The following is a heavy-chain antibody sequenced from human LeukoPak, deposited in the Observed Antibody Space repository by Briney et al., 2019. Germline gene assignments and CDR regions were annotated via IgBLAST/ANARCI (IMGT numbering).Heavy chain of an antibody. J-gene: IGHJ6*03. V-gene: IGHV3-48*03. CDR1: GFTFSSYE. CDR2: ISSSGSTI. CDR3: ARERRVLWFGELLYGDMDV. D-gene: IGHD3-10*01. Sequence: GGTLRLSCAASGFTFSSYEMNWVRQAPGKGLEWVSYISSSGSTIYYADSVKGRFTISRDNAKNSLYLQMNSLRAEDTAVYYCARERRVLWFGELLYGDMDVWGKGTTVTISS.